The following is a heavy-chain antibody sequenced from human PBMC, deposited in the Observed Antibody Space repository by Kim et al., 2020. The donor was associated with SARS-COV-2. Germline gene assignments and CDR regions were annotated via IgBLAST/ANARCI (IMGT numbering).Heavy chain of an antibody. V-gene: IGHV3-21*01. J-gene: IGHJ4*02. CDR3: ARDVGVSAELLSPYFDY. D-gene: IGHD3-10*01. Sequence: VKGRFTISRDNAKNSLYLQMNSLRAEDTAVYYCARDVGVSAELLSPYFDYWGQGTLVTVSS.